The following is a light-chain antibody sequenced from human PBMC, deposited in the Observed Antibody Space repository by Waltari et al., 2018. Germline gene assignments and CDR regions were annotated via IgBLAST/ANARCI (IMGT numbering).Light chain of an antibody. CDR3: MQALQGFT. CDR2: LGS. J-gene: IGKJ5*01. V-gene: IGKV2-28*01. Sequence: DIVMTQSPLSLPVTPGEPASISCTSSQSPLHNPGYNSLGWYLQKPGQSPQLLIYLGSSRASGVPDRFSGSGSGTNFTLKISRVEAEDVGVYYCMQALQGFTFGQGTRLEIK. CDR1: QSPLHNPGYNS.